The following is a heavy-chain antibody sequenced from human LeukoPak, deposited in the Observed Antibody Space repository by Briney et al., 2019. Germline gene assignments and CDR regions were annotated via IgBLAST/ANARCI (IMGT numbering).Heavy chain of an antibody. CDR2: ISSSSNAI. Sequence: GGSLRLSCAASGFTFNSYSMNWVRQAPGKGLEWVSYISSSSNAIYYADSVKGRFTISRDNAKYSLYLQMNSLRAEDTAVYYCARDKLASGSYGDYWGQGTLVTVSS. CDR3: ARDKLASGSYGDY. CDR1: GFTFNSYS. J-gene: IGHJ4*02. V-gene: IGHV3-48*01. D-gene: IGHD1-26*01.